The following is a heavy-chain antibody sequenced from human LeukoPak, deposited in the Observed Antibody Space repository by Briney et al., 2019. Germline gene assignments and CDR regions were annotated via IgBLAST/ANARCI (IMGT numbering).Heavy chain of an antibody. V-gene: IGHV3-30*04. Sequence: PGSSLRLSCAGSGFLFSDYVMHWVRQAPGKGLEWVAVISFDSTSRYYTDSVKGRFTISRDNSKNTLFLQMDSLKNEDTAMYYCARARRTGYAFGPQADWGQGTLVTVSS. J-gene: IGHJ4*02. CDR2: ISFDSTSR. D-gene: IGHD1-1*01. CDR1: GFLFSDYV. CDR3: ARARRTGYAFGPQAD.